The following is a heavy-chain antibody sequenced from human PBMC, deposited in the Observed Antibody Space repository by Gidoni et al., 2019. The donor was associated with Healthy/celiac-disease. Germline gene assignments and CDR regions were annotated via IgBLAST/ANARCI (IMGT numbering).Heavy chain of an antibody. CDR3: AKDMSGSYYDRYYFDY. V-gene: IGHV3-9*01. J-gene: IGHJ4*02. CDR1: GFTFDDYA. D-gene: IGHD1-26*01. CDR2: ISWNSGSI. Sequence: EVQLVESGGGLVQPGRSLRLSCAASGFTFDDYAMHWVRQPPGKGLEWVSGISWNSGSIGYADSVKGRFTISRDNAKNSLYLQMNSLRAEDTALYYCAKDMSGSYYDRYYFDYWGQGTLVTVSS.